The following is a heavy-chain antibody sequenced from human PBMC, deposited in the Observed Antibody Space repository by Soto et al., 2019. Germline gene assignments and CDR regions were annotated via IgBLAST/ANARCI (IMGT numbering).Heavy chain of an antibody. CDR2: ITGSGGTT. Sequence: EVQLLESGGGLVQPGGSLRLSCAASGFTFSSYAMTWVRQAPGKGLEWVSVITGSGGTTYYADSVKGRFTISRDNYKKTLYLQRNSLRADDTAVYYCAKVDDSSGHYCDPLDYWGQGTLVMVSS. CDR3: AKVDDSSGHYCDPLDY. J-gene: IGHJ4*02. CDR1: GFTFSSYA. D-gene: IGHD3-22*01. V-gene: IGHV3-23*01.